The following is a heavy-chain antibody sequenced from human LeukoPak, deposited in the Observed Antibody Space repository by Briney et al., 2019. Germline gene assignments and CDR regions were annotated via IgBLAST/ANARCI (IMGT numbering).Heavy chain of an antibody. J-gene: IGHJ4*02. D-gene: IGHD5-12*01. V-gene: IGHV3-11*04. CDR1: GFTFSDRY. CDR3: VTESAWLFDY. Sequence: GGSLRLSCVAGGFTFSDRYMSWIRQAPGKGMEWVAYISPDADIIHYADSVKGRFTISRDNAKNALFLQVNSLRDEDTALYHCVTESAWLFDYWGQGTLVTVSS. CDR2: ISPDADII.